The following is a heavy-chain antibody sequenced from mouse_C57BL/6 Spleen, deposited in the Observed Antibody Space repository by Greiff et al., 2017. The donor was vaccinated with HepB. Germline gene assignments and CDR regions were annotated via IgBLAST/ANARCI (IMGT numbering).Heavy chain of an antibody. J-gene: IGHJ2*01. Sequence: DVQLQESGPGMVKPSQSLSLTCTVTGYSITSGYDWHWIRHFPGNKLEWMGYISYSGSTNYNPSLKSRISITHDTSKNHFFLKLNSVTTEDTATYYCARGDYDYGFDYWGQGTTLTVSS. CDR2: ISYSGST. D-gene: IGHD2-4*01. V-gene: IGHV3-1*01. CDR3: ARGDYDYGFDY. CDR1: GYSITSGYD.